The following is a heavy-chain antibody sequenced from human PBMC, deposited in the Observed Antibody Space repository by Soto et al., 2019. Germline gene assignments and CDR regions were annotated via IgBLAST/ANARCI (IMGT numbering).Heavy chain of an antibody. CDR1: GFTFSTYW. CDR3: ARSTWQKYFDY. V-gene: IGHV3-74*01. J-gene: IGHJ4*02. Sequence: EVQLVESGGGLVQPGGSLRFSCAASGFTFSTYWMHWVRQAPGTGLVWVSRINSDGSITNYADSVKGRFSISRDNAKNTLYLQMNSLRAEDTAVYYCARSTWQKYFDYWGQGTLVTVSS. CDR2: INSDGSIT.